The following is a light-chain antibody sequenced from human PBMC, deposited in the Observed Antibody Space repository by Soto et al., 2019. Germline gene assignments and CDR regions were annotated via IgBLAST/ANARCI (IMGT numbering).Light chain of an antibody. V-gene: IGKV1-5*01. J-gene: IGKJ1*01. CDR3: QQYNSYPPET. CDR1: QSISSW. Sequence: EIQMTQSPSTLSASVGDRVTITCRASQSISSWLAWYQQKPGKASKLLIYDASSLESGVPSRFSGSGSGTEFTLTISSLQPDDFATYYCQQYNSYPPETFGQGTKVDIK. CDR2: DAS.